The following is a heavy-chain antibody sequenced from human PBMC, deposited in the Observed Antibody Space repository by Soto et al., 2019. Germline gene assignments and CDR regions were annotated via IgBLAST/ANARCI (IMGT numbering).Heavy chain of an antibody. Sequence: GSLRLSCAASGFTFSSYAMSWVRQAPGKGLEWVSAISGSGGSTYYADSVKGRFTISRDNSKNTLYLQMNSLRAEDTAVYYCAKPVFWYYDFWSGPTKSDYWGQGTRVTVSS. J-gene: IGHJ4*02. V-gene: IGHV3-23*01. CDR3: AKPVFWYYDFWSGPTKSDY. CDR2: ISGSGGST. D-gene: IGHD3-3*01. CDR1: GFTFSSYA.